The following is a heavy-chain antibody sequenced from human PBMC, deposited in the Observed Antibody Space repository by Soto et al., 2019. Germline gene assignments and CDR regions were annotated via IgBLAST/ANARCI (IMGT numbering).Heavy chain of an antibody. CDR1: GGSISRYY. CDR2: ISYSGSP. J-gene: IGHJ5*02. Sequence: SETLSLTCTVSGGSISRYYLSWIRQPPGKGLEWVEYISYSGSPHYNPSLKSRVTISVATSKNQFSLKLSSQTAADTAVYYCARGPLWFGELSSAPGWFDPWGQGTLVTVSS. V-gene: IGHV4-59*01. D-gene: IGHD3-10*01. CDR3: ARGPLWFGELSSAPGWFDP.